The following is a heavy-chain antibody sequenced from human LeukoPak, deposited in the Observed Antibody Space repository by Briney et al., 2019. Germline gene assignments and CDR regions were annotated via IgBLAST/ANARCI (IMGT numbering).Heavy chain of an antibody. CDR3: ARGGVSFLWDYYYCGMDV. Sequence: PSQTLSLTCTVSGCTISSCDYYWIWLRQPPGMGREWLVYIYYSGITYYNPSLKSRVTKSVDTSKNQFSLKLSSVTAAETAVYYCARGGVSFLWDYYYCGMDVWGQGTTVTVSS. V-gene: IGHV4-30-4*01. CDR2: IYYSGIT. J-gene: IGHJ6*02. D-gene: IGHD2-15*01. CDR1: GCTISSCDYY.